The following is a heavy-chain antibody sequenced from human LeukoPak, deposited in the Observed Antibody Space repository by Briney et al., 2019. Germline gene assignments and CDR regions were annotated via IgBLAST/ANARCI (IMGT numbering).Heavy chain of an antibody. CDR2: IKQGGREE. D-gene: IGHD3-10*01. V-gene: IGHV3-7*03. CDR1: GFTFSSYA. Sequence: GGSLRLSCAASGFTFSSYARSGVGQAPGKGLEGVANIKQGGREEKYVGSVKGRFAISRDDAKSPLYLQMDSLSGDDTAVYYCARDNGGWFDSWGRGTLVTVSS. J-gene: IGHJ5*01. CDR3: ARDNGGWFDS.